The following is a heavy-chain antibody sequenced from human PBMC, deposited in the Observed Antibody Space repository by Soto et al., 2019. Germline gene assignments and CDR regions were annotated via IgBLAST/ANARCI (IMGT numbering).Heavy chain of an antibody. V-gene: IGHV3-66*01. D-gene: IGHD2-2*02. CDR3: ARERPCIPRQYSFDY. CDR1: GFTVSSNY. J-gene: IGHJ4*02. CDR2: IYSGGST. Sequence: EVQLVESGGGLVQPGGSLRLSCAASGFTVSSNYMSWVRQAPGKGLEWVSVIYSGGSTYYAYSVKGRFTISRDNSKNTLYLQRNSLRVEDTVVYYCARERPCIPRQYSFDYWGQGTLVTVSS.